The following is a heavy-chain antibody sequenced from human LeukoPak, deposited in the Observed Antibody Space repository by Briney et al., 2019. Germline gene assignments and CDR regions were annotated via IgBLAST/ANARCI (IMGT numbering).Heavy chain of an antibody. D-gene: IGHD3-3*01. Sequence: PGGPLRLSCAASGFTFDYYAMHWVRQAPGKGLEWVSGISWTSGNIGYADSVKGRFTISRDNFNNTVYLQMNSLRAEDTAVYYCAKAPTGGDFWSGYYPFDYWGQGTLVTVSS. CDR1: GFTFDYYA. CDR3: AKAPTGGDFWSGYYPFDY. J-gene: IGHJ4*02. CDR2: ISWTSGNI. V-gene: IGHV3-9*01.